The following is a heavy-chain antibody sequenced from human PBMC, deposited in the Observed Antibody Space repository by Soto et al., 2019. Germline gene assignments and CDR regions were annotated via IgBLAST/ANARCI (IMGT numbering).Heavy chain of an antibody. CDR2: INAGNGNT. CDR1: GYTFTSYA. CDR3: AIIYDSSGLLGDY. J-gene: IGHJ4*02. D-gene: IGHD3-22*01. Sequence: ASVKVSCKASGYTFTSYAMHLVRQAPGQRLEWMGWINAGNGNTKYSQKFQGRVTITRDTSASTAYMELSSLRSEDTAVYYCAIIYDSSGLLGDYWGQGTLVTVS. V-gene: IGHV1-3*01.